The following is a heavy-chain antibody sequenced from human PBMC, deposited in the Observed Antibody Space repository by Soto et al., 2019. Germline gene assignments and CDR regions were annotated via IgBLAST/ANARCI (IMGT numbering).Heavy chain of an antibody. CDR3: ARPYDFWSGSGPFDY. D-gene: IGHD3-3*01. V-gene: IGHV1-18*01. CDR2: ISAYNGNT. J-gene: IGHJ4*02. CDR1: GYTFTSYG. Sequence: ASVKVSCKASGYTFTSYGISWVRQAPGQGLEWMGWISAYNGNTNYAQKLQGRVTMTTDTSTSTAYMELRSLRSDDTAVYYCARPYDFWSGSGPFDYWGQGSLVTVSS.